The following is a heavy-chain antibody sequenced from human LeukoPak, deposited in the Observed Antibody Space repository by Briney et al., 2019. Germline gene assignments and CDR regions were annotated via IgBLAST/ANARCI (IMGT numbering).Heavy chain of an antibody. CDR1: GYTFTGYY. J-gene: IGHJ6*03. CDR2: INTNTGNP. D-gene: IGHD3-3*01. Sequence: ASVKVSCKASGYTFTGYYMHWVRQAPGQGLEWMGWINTNTGNPTYAQGFTGRFVFSLDTSVSTAYLQISSLKAEDTAVYYCATGPYYDFWSGYYYYYYYYMDVWGKGTTVTVSS. CDR3: ATGPYYDFWSGYYYYYYYYMDV. V-gene: IGHV7-4-1*02.